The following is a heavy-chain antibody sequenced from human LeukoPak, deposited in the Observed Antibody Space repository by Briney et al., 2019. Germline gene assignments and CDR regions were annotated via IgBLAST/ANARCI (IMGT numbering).Heavy chain of an antibody. V-gene: IGHV1-18*01. D-gene: IGHD3-10*01. J-gene: IGHJ5*02. CDR3: ARDATDYYYGSGRGWFNP. CDR2: ISAYNGNT. Sequence: ASVKVSCKASGYTFTSYGISWVRQAPGQGLEWMGWISAYNGNTNYAQKLQGRVTMTTDTSTSTAYMELRSLRSDDTAVYYCARDATDYYYGSGRGWFNPWGQGTLVTVSS. CDR1: GYTFTSYG.